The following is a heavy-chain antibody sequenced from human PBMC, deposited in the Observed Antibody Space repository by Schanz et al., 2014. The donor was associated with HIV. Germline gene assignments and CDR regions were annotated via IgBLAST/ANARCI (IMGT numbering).Heavy chain of an antibody. CDR2: MNPSTGNS. CDR3: ARGPKWEGRMDV. V-gene: IGHV1-8*01. Sequence: QVQLVQSGAEVKKPGASVKVSCKASGYTFINYDIHWVRQASGLGLEWMGWMNPSTGNSGYAQMCQVRVTMTRDTSISTAYLEVDSLKSEDTAVYYCARGPKWEGRMDVWGQGTTVIVSS. J-gene: IGHJ6*02. D-gene: IGHD1-26*01. CDR1: GYTFINYD.